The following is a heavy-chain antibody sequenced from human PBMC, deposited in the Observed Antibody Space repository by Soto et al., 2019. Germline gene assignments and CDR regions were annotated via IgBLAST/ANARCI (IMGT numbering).Heavy chain of an antibody. J-gene: IGHJ4*02. Sequence: QLQLQESGPGLVKPSETLSLTCTVSGGSTSDNTYHWAWIRQPPAKGLEWIGSIHYTGRTYYTSSLRSRVTLFVYTSKNQFSLKLTSVTAADEATYSCARRRCAGNCLHFDSWGQGTTVTVSS. D-gene: IGHD2-21*02. CDR2: IHYTGRT. CDR3: ARRRCAGNCLHFDS. CDR1: GGSTSDNTYH. V-gene: IGHV4-39*01.